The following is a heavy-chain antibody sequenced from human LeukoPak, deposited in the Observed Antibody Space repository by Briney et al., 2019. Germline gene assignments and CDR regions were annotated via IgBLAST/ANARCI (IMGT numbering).Heavy chain of an antibody. J-gene: IGHJ4*02. Sequence: GGSLRLSCAASGFTFSSYPVSWARQAPGRGLEWVSVLSGSGGSTHYADSVKGRFTISRDNSKNTLYLLMNSLRAEDTAVYYCAKDPPLEVAGTLLSSPPPLKSDYWGQGTLVTVSS. CDR1: GFTFSSYP. CDR3: AKDPPLEVAGTLLSSPPPLKSDY. CDR2: LSGSGGST. D-gene: IGHD6-19*01. V-gene: IGHV3-23*01.